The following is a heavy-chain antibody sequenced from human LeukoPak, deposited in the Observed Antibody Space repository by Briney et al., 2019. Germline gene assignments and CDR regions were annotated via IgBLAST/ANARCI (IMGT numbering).Heavy chain of an antibody. CDR3: ARLYSDAGGGYYDSSGTRVY. V-gene: IGHV4-59*08. CDR2: FSIGGAT. CDR1: GASITTYS. D-gene: IGHD3-22*01. J-gene: IGHJ4*02. Sequence: SETLSLTCIVSGASITTYSWNWLRQSPGKGLEWIGYFSIGGATDYTSSLRSRVTISRDTSKNQFSLKLSSVTAADTAVYYCARLYSDAGGGYYDSSGTRVYWGQGTLVTVSS.